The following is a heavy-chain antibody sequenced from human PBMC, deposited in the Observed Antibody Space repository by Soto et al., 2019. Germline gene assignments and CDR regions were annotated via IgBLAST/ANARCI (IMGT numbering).Heavy chain of an antibody. J-gene: IGHJ6*02. CDR1: GYTFTSYD. V-gene: IGHV1-8*01. D-gene: IGHD2-2*01. CDR2: MNPNSGNT. Sequence: ASVKVSCKASGYTFTSYDINWVRQATGQGLEWMGWMNPNSGNTGYAQKFQGRVTMTRNTSISTAYMELSSLRSEDTAVYCCARGPYCSSTSCPARMDVWGQGTTVTVSS. CDR3: ARGPYCSSTSCPARMDV.